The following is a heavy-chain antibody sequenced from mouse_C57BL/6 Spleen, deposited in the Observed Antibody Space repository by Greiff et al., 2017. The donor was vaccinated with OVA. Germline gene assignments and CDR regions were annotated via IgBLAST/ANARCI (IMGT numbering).Heavy chain of an antibody. D-gene: IGHD4-1*01. CDR1: GYTFTSYW. CDR2: IDPSDSET. CDR3: ARGDWDEFAY. J-gene: IGHJ3*01. Sequence: VQLQQPGAELVKPGASVKMSCKASGYTFTSYWITWVKQRPGQGLEWIGNIDPSDSETHYNQKFKDKATLTVDKSSSTAYMQLSSLTSEDSAVYYCARGDWDEFAYWGQGTLVTVSA. V-gene: IGHV1-61*01.